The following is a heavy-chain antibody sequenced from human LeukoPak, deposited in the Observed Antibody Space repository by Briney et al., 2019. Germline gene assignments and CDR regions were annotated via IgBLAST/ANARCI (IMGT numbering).Heavy chain of an antibody. Sequence: PSGTLSLTCAVSGGSISSSNWWSWIRQPPGKGLEWIGEIYHSGSTNYNPSLKSRVTISVDTSKNQFSLKLSSVTAADTAVYYCARDSSSWYRAFDIWGQGTMVTVSS. V-gene: IGHV4-4*02. CDR1: GGSISSSNW. CDR3: ARDSSSWYRAFDI. D-gene: IGHD6-13*01. J-gene: IGHJ3*02. CDR2: IYHSGST.